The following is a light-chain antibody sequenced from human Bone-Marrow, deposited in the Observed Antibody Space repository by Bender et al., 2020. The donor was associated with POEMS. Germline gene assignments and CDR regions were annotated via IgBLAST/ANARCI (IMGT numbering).Light chain of an antibody. Sequence: QSALTQPASVSGSPGQSITISCTGTSSDVESYDVVSWYQQHPGKAPKLMIYDVSERPSGVSNRFSGSKSGNTASLTISGLQAEDEADYYCAVWDDSLNGWVFGGGTKLTVL. CDR2: DVS. CDR3: AVWDDSLNGWV. CDR1: SSDVESYDV. J-gene: IGLJ3*02. V-gene: IGLV2-23*02.